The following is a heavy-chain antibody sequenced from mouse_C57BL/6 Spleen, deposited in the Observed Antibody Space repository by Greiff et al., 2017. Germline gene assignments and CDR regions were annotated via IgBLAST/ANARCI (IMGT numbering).Heavy chain of an antibody. J-gene: IGHJ4*01. Sequence: EVQLQESGGGLVKPGGSLKLSCAASGFTFSDYGMHWVRQAPEKGLEWVAYISSGSSTIYYADTVKGRFTISRDNAKNTLFLQMTSLRSEDTAMYYCARNYGSSQGRWGQGTSVTVSS. CDR3: ARNYGSSQGR. V-gene: IGHV5-17*01. CDR1: GFTFSDYG. D-gene: IGHD1-1*01. CDR2: ISSGSSTI.